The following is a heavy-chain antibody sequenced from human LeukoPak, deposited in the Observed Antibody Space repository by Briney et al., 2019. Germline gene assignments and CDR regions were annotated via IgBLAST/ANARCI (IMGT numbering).Heavy chain of an antibody. Sequence: GGSLRLSCAASGFTFSSYAMSWVRQAPGKGLEWVSAISGSGGSTYYADSVKGRYTISRDNSKNTLYLQMNSLRAEDTAVYYCAKDRRYSSSWFSYWGQGTLVTVSS. V-gene: IGHV3-23*01. CDR3: AKDRRYSSSWFSY. CDR1: GFTFSSYA. D-gene: IGHD6-13*01. CDR2: ISGSGGST. J-gene: IGHJ4*02.